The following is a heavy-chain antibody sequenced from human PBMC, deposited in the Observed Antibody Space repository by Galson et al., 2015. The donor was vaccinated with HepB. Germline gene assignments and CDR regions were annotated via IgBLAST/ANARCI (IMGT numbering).Heavy chain of an antibody. CDR1: GGSFSGYY. CDR3: AIHIAVAGVY. J-gene: IGHJ4*02. D-gene: IGHD6-19*01. Sequence: ETLSLTCAVYGGSFSGYYWSWIRQPPGKGLEWIGEINHSGSTNYNPSLKSRVTISVDTSKNQFSLKLSSVTAADTAVYYCAIHIAVAGVYWGQGTLVTVSS. V-gene: IGHV4-34*01. CDR2: INHSGST.